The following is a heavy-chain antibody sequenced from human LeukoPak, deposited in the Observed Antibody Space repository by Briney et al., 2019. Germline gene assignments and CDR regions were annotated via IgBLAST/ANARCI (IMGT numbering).Heavy chain of an antibody. CDR2: IWFDGSDK. CDR1: GFTFSSYG. D-gene: IGHD5-12*01. V-gene: IGHV3-33*01. Sequence: GGSLRLSCAASGFTFSSYGMHWVRQAPGKGLEWVAVIWFDGSDKYYADSVKGRFTISRDNSRNTLYLQMNSLRAEDTAVYYCARDGYSGYDFYFDYWGQGSLVTVSS. CDR3: ARDGYSGYDFYFDY. J-gene: IGHJ4*02.